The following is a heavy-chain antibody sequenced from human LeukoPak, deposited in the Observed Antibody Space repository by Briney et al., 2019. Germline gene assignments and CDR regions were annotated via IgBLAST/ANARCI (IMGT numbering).Heavy chain of an antibody. Sequence: PSETLSLTCTVSGYSINSGYFWGWVRQPPGKGPEWIGSIFHTGDVYYNPSLRSRVTISVDTSRNQVSLKVTSVTAADTALYYCARVVASTSIDSWGQGILVTVSS. CDR2: IFHTGDV. V-gene: IGHV4-38-2*02. CDR3: ARVVASTSIDS. CDR1: GYSINSGYF. J-gene: IGHJ4*02. D-gene: IGHD2-15*01.